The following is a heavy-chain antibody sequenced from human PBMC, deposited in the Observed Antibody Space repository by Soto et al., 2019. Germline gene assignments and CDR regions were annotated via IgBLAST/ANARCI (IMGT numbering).Heavy chain of an antibody. D-gene: IGHD2-15*01. J-gene: IGHJ5*02. V-gene: IGHV1-46*01. CDR3: ARDLTSAAIHYSRLSDWFDP. Sequence: QVQLVQSGAEVKKPGASVKVSCKASGYTFTNYYMHWVRQAPGQGLEWMGIINPSGGSTSYGQKFQGRLTMTRETTASTVYMELSSLRSDDTVVYFCARDLTSAAIHYSRLSDWFDPWGQGTLVIVSS. CDR1: GYTFTNYY. CDR2: INPSGGST.